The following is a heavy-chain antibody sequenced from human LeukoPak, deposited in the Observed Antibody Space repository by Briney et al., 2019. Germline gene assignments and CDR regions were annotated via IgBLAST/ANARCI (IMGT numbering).Heavy chain of an antibody. Sequence: SETLSLTCTVSGGSISSSSYYWGWIRQPPGKGLEWIGNIYYSGSTFYNPSLKGRVTISVATSKNQFSLKLSSVTAADTALYYCAGLSSSWYQTDYWGQGTLVTVSS. D-gene: IGHD6-13*01. V-gene: IGHV4-39*01. CDR3: AGLSSSWYQTDY. CDR2: IYYSGST. CDR1: GGSISSSSYY. J-gene: IGHJ4*02.